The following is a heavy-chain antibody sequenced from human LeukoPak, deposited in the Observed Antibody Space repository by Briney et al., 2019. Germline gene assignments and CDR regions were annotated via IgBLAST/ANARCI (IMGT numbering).Heavy chain of an antibody. CDR3: ARNAAGYCSGGSCYSGYYFDY. V-gene: IGHV1-69*02. CDR2: IIPILGIA. Sequence: VASVKVSCKASGGTFSSYTISWVRQAPGQGLEWMGRIIPILGIANYAQKFQGRVTITADKSTSTAYMELSSLRSEDTAVYYCARNAAGYCSGGSCYSGYYFDYWGQGTLVTVSS. J-gene: IGHJ4*02. D-gene: IGHD2-15*01. CDR1: GGTFSSYT.